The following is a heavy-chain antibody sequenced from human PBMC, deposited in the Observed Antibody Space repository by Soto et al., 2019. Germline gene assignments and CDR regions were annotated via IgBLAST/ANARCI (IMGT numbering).Heavy chain of an antibody. J-gene: IGHJ4*02. Sequence: EVQLVESGGGLVQPGGSLRLSCAASGFSVSTSYMTWVRQAPGKGLEWVSLFYSGGITYYADSVKGRFIISRDNSENTLYLQMNSLRAVDTAVYYCARDRGGSGFDYWGQGTLVTVSS. V-gene: IGHV3-66*01. D-gene: IGHD6-19*01. CDR1: GFSVSTSY. CDR2: FYSGGIT. CDR3: ARDRGGSGFDY.